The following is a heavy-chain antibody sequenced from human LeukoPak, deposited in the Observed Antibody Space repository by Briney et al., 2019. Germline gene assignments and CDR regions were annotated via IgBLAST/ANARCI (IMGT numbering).Heavy chain of an antibody. Sequence: EASVKVSCKASGYTFTSYDINWVRQATGQGLEWMGWMNPNSGNTGYAQKFQGRVTMTRNTSISTAYMELSSLRSEDMAVYYCARGGYYYDSSGYYLDYWGQGTLVTVSS. CDR3: ARGGYYYDSSGYYLDY. CDR1: GYTFTSYD. V-gene: IGHV1-8*01. D-gene: IGHD3-22*01. CDR2: MNPNSGNT. J-gene: IGHJ4*02.